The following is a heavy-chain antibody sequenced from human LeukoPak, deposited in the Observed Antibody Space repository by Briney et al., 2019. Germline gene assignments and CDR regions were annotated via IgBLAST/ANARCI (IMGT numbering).Heavy chain of an antibody. J-gene: IGHJ6*03. V-gene: IGHV4-34*01. D-gene: IGHD5-12*01. CDR1: GGSISSYY. CDR2: INHSGST. CDR3: ERLRYYYYYMDV. Sequence: SETLSLTCTVSGGSISSYYWSWIRQPPGKGLEWIGEINHSGSTNYNPSLKSRVTISVDTSKNQFSLKLSSVTAADTAVYYCERLRYYYYYMDVWGKGTTVTISS.